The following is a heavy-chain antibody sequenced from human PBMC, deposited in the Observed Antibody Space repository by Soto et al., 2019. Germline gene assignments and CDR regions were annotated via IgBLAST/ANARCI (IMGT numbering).Heavy chain of an antibody. J-gene: IGHJ5*02. D-gene: IGHD6-6*01. Sequence: AASVKVSCKASGYTFTSYYMHWVRQAPGQGLEWMGIINPSGGSTSYAQKFQGRVTMTRDTSTSTVYMELSSLRSEDTAVYYCARDLPHYSSSSGSSDWFDPWGQGTLVTVS. CDR3: ARDLPHYSSSSGSSDWFDP. CDR2: INPSGGST. V-gene: IGHV1-46*03. CDR1: GYTFTSYY.